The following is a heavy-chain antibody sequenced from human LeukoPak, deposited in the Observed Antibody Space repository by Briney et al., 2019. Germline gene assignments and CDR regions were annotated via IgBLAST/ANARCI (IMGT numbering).Heavy chain of an antibody. CDR2: MNPDGTTV. V-gene: IGHV3-7*01. J-gene: IGHJ4*02. D-gene: IGHD3-10*01. Sequence: QSGGSLRLSCLTSGFTFTTSYMVWVRQAPGKGLEWVAGMNPDGTTVYYVDSVKGRSTVSRDNAKNSLYLQMNNLRVEDTAVHYCARDPAFGAIDYWGQGTLVTV. CDR3: ARDPAFGAIDY. CDR1: GFTFTTSY.